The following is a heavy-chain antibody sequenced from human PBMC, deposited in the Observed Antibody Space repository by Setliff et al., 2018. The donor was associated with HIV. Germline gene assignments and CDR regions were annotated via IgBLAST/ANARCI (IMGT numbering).Heavy chain of an antibody. D-gene: IGHD6-19*01. Sequence: SETLSLTCTVSGGSISSSSYYWIWVRQPPGEGLEWIGNIYYSGSTYYNPSLKSRVTISVDTSKNQFSLKLSSVTAADTAVYYCARRGGIAVAGRGVTRGFDIWGQGTSVTVSS. CDR3: ARRGGIAVAGRGVTRGFDI. V-gene: IGHV4-39*07. CDR1: GGSISSSSYY. J-gene: IGHJ3*02. CDR2: IYYSGST.